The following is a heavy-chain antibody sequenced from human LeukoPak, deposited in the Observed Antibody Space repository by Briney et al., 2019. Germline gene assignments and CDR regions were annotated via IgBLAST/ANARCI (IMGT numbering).Heavy chain of an antibody. CDR1: GCTFSSYA. Sequence: GGSLRLSYAASGCTFSSYAMSWVRQAPGKGLEWVSAISGSGGSTYYADSVKGRFTISRDNSKNTLYLQMNSLRAEDTAVYYCAREARMLESSRGSWFDPWGQGTLVTVSS. V-gene: IGHV3-23*01. J-gene: IGHJ5*02. D-gene: IGHD6-13*01. CDR2: ISGSGGST. CDR3: AREARMLESSRGSWFDP.